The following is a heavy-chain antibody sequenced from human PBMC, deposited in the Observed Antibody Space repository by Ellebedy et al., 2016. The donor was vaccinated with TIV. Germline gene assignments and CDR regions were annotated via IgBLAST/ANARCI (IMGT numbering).Heavy chain of an antibody. Sequence: GGSLRLSCAASGFSFSSYGMHWVRQAPGKGLEWVAFISIDATNKYHADSVKGRFTISRDNSKNTLYPQMNSLRAEDTAVFYCAKGDGEYYFYGMDVWGQGTTVTVSS. CDR3: AKGDGEYYFYGMDV. V-gene: IGHV3-30*18. CDR1: GFSFSSYG. CDR2: ISIDATNK. D-gene: IGHD4-17*01. J-gene: IGHJ6*02.